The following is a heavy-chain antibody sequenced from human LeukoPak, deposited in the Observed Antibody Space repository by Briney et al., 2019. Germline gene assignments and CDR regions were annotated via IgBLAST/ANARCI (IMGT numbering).Heavy chain of an antibody. CDR3: ARAWGSYFFDY. D-gene: IGHD3-16*01. J-gene: IGHJ4*02. CDR2: INPSGGST. V-gene: IGHV1-46*01. CDR1: GYTFTSYY. Sequence: ASVKVSCKASGYTFTSYYMHWVRQAPGQGLEWMGIINPSGGSTSYAQKFQGRVTMTRDMSTSIVYMELSSLRSEDTAVYYCARAWGSYFFDYWGQGTLVTVSS.